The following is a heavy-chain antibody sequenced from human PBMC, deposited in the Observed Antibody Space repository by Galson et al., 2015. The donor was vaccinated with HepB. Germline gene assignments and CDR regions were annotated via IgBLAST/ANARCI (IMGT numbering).Heavy chain of an antibody. J-gene: IGHJ3*02. D-gene: IGHD4-17*01. CDR1: GFTFSSYS. Sequence: SLRLSCAASGFTFSSYSMNWVRQAPGKGLEWVSSISSSSSYIYYADSVMGRFTISRDNAKNSLYLQMNSLRAEDTAVYYCARVNYGDYVLHAFDIWGQGTMVTVSS. CDR2: ISSSSSYI. CDR3: ARVNYGDYVLHAFDI. V-gene: IGHV3-21*01.